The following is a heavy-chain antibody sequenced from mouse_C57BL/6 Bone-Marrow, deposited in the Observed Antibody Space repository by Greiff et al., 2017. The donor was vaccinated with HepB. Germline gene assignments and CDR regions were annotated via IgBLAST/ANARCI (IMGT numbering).Heavy chain of an antibody. CDR1: GYTFTSYW. V-gene: IGHV1-74*01. D-gene: IGHD1-1*01. J-gene: IGHJ2*01. CDR2: IHPSDSDT. Sequence: QVQLQQPGAELVKPAASVKVSCKASGYTFTSYWMHWVKQRPGQGLEWIGRIHPSDSDTNYNQKFTGKATLTVDKSSSTAYMQLSSLTSEDSAVYYCAIPTVVPYFDYWGQGTTLTVSS. CDR3: AIPTVVPYFDY.